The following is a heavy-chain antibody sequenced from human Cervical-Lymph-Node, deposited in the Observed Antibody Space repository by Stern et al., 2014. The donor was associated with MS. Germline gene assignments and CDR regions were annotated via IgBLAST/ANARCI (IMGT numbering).Heavy chain of an antibody. CDR3: ARVFSGGSGPVYPIDY. D-gene: IGHD2-15*01. CDR1: GYTFTSYA. V-gene: IGHV1-3*01. Sequence: VQLVESGAEVKKPGASVKVSCKASGYTFTSYAMHWVRQAPGQRLEWMGWINAGNGNTKYSQKFQGRVTITRDTSASTAYMELSSLRSEDTAVYYCARVFSGGSGPVYPIDYWGQGTLVTVSS. CDR2: INAGNGNT. J-gene: IGHJ4*02.